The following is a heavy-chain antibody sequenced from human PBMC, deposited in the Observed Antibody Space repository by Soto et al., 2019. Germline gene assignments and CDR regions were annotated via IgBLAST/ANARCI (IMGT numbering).Heavy chain of an antibody. D-gene: IGHD2-15*01. Sequence: QVQLQESGPGLVKPSGTLSLTCAVSGGSISSSNWWSWVRQPPGKGLEWIGEIYHSGSTNYNPSLKSPLPISVDKSKTQFSRKLSSVTAADTAVYYCARLRIGYCSGGRCPRFVCWGHGTLVTVSS. CDR3: ARLRIGYCSGGRCPRFVC. V-gene: IGHV4-4*02. J-gene: IGHJ4*01. CDR2: IYHSGST. CDR1: GGSISSSNW.